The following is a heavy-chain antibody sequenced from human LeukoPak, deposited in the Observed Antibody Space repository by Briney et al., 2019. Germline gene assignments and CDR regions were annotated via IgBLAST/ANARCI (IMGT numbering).Heavy chain of an antibody. CDR2: ISSSGTTI. V-gene: IGHV3-48*02. D-gene: IGHD6-13*01. Sequence: GGSLRLSCVVSGFSFSANNMHWMRHAAGKGAEWLSFISSSGTTIRYADSVRDRFFISRDNAKNSLYLQMSSLRDEETAVYYCARDLGSSWCRFDPWGQGTLVTVSS. CDR3: ARDLGSSWCRFDP. CDR1: GFSFSANN. J-gene: IGHJ5*02.